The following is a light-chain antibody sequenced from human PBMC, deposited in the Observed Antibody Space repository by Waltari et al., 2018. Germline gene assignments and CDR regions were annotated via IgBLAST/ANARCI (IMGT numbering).Light chain of an antibody. V-gene: IGKV1-39*01. J-gene: IGKJ3*01. CDR1: ESISSY. CDR3: QQSYSTPFT. Sequence: DIQMTQSPSSLSASVGGRVTITYRASESISSYLNWYQQKPGKAPKLLIYAASSLQSGVPSRFSGSGSGTDFTLTISSLQPEDFATYYCQQSYSTPFTFGPGTKVDIK. CDR2: AAS.